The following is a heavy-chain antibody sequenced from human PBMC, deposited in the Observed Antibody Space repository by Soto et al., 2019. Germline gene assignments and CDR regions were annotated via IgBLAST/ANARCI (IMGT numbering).Heavy chain of an antibody. D-gene: IGHD3-10*01. Sequence: QVQLVQSGAEVKDPGASVKVSCRPSGYTFTANYIHWVRQAPGQGLEWMGWMSTSSGGTRFAEKFQGRVTLTRDTSISTAYMELTTLTLADTAVYYCARGFGSSWFDYWGQGTLVAVSS. CDR2: MSTSSGGT. CDR1: GYTFTANY. V-gene: IGHV1-2*02. J-gene: IGHJ4*02. CDR3: ARGFGSSWFDY.